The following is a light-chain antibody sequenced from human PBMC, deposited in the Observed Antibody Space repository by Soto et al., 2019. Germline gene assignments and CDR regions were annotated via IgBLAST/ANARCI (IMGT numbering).Light chain of an antibody. CDR3: QQYSSSPLT. CDR1: QTVRNNY. V-gene: IGKV3-20*01. Sequence: EFVLTQSPGTLSLSPGERATLSCRASQTVRNNYLAWYQQMPGQAPRLLIYGASNRATGIPDRFSGSGSGTDFTLTISRLEPEDFAVYYCQQYSSSPLTFGGGTKWIS. CDR2: GAS. J-gene: IGKJ4*01.